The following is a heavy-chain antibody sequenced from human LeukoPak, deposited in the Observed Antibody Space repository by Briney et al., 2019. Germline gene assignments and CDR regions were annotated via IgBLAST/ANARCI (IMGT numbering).Heavy chain of an antibody. CDR2: INSNSGNT. Sequence: ASVKVSCKASGYTLSSYDINWVRQATGQGLEWMGWINSNSGNTGYAQKFRGRVTITRNTSINTAYMELSSLRSEDTAVYYCARGPGSPTGFYYYYMDVWGKGTTVTVSS. CDR1: GYTLSSYD. CDR3: ARGPGSPTGFYYYYMDV. V-gene: IGHV1-8*03. J-gene: IGHJ6*03.